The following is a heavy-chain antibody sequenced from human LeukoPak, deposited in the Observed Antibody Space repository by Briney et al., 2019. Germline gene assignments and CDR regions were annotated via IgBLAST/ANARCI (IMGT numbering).Heavy chain of an antibody. D-gene: IGHD6-13*01. CDR2: IYYSGST. V-gene: IGHV4-34*01. CDR3: ARLLAAAGKGDYFDY. CDR1: GGSFSGYY. Sequence: PSETLSLTCAVYGGSFSGYYWSWIHQPPGKGLEWIGSIYYSGSTYYNPSLKSRVTISVDTSKNQFSLKLSSVTAADTAVYYCARLLAAAGKGDYFDYWGQGTLVTVSS. J-gene: IGHJ4*02.